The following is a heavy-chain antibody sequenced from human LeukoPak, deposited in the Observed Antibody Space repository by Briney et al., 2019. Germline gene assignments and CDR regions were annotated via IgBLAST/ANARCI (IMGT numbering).Heavy chain of an antibody. V-gene: IGHV3-53*01. CDR1: GFTVSSSY. CDR2: IYSGGST. J-gene: IGHJ4*02. CDR3: AKFQVVVVAAPFDY. Sequence: GGSLRLSCAASGFTVSSSYMSWVRQAPGKGLEWVSLIYSGGSTYYAASVKGRFTISRDNSKNTLYLQMKSLRPEDTAVYYCAKFQVVVVAAPFDYWGQGTLVTISS. D-gene: IGHD2-15*01.